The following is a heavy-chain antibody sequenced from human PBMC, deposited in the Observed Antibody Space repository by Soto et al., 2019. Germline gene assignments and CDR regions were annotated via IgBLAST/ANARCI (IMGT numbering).Heavy chain of an antibody. Sequence: QEQLVQSGAEVKKPGSSVKVSCKASGGLFSSYPISWVRQVPGQGLEWMGGIIPVFQTAYYTQRFQGRVTITADESTNTAYMELSSLRSEDTAIYYCARAHGSSGYYFGIPDYWGQGTLVTVSS. J-gene: IGHJ4*02. CDR1: GGLFSSYP. D-gene: IGHD3-22*01. CDR2: IIPVFQTA. CDR3: ARAHGSSGYYFGIPDY. V-gene: IGHV1-69*01.